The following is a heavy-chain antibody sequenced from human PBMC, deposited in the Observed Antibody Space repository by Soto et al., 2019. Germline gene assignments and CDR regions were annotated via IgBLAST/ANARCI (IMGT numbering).Heavy chain of an antibody. CDR1: GYPFTGYY. J-gene: IGHJ5*02. CDR2: INPNSGGT. D-gene: IGHD2-15*01. V-gene: IGHV1-2*02. CDR3: ASGYCSGGSCYSEVPWFDP. Sequence: XSVKVSCPASGYPFTGYYMHWVRQAPGQGLEWMGWINPNSGGTNYAQKFQGRVTMTRDTSISTAYMELSRLRSDDTAVYYCASGYCSGGSCYSEVPWFDPWGQGTLVTVSS.